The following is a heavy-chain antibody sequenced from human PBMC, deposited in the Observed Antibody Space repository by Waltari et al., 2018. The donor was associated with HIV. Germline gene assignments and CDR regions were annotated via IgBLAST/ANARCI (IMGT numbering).Heavy chain of an antibody. D-gene: IGHD7-27*01. J-gene: IGHJ6*02. V-gene: IGHV4-61*01. CDR1: GGSVSSARYY. CDR2: IYYSGST. CDR3: ARDPLLTGGRNGGMDV. Sequence: QVQLQESGPGLVKPSETLSLTCTVSGGSVSSARYYWSWIRQPPGKGLEWIGYIYYSGSTNDNPSLKSRVTISVDTSKNQFSLKLSSVTAADTAVYYCARDPLLTGGRNGGMDVWGQGTTVTVSS.